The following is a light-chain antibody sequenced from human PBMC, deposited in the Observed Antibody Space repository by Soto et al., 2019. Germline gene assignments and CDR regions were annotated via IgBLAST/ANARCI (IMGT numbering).Light chain of an antibody. CDR1: SSDVGGYNY. CDR3: SSYAGSNV. Sequence: QSALTQPPSASGCPGQSVTISCTGTSSDVGGYNYVSWYQQHPGKAPKLMIYEVSKRPSGVPDRFSGSKSGNTASLTVSGLQAEDEADYYCSSYAGSNVFGTGTKVTVL. CDR2: EVS. J-gene: IGLJ1*01. V-gene: IGLV2-8*01.